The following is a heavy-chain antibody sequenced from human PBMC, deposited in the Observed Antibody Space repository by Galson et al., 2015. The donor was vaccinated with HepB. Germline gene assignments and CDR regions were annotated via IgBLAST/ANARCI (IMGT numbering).Heavy chain of an antibody. CDR3: AAGGYHSRWPTLDY. J-gene: IGHJ4*02. Sequence: SLRLSCAASGFVFSDYGMHWVRQAPGKGLEWVASIWYDGSKEFYAESVRGRFTVSRDNSKHTLYLQMSSLRVEDMAMYYCAAGGYHSRWPTLDYWGQGTLVTVSS. V-gene: IGHV3-33*08. D-gene: IGHD3-22*01. CDR2: IWYDGSKE. CDR1: GFVFSDYG.